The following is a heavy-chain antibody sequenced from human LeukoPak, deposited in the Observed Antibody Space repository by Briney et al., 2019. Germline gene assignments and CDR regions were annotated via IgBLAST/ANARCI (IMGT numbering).Heavy chain of an antibody. CDR2: IYYSGST. D-gene: IGHD2-2*01. CDR3: ARPPYCSSTSCYPFYFDY. V-gene: IGHV4-59*12. J-gene: IGHJ4*02. CDR1: GGSISSYY. Sequence: SETLSLTCTVSGGSISSYYWSWIRQPPGKGLEWIGYIYYSGSTNYNPSLKSRVTISVDTSKNQFSLKLSSVTAADTAVYYCARPPYCSSTSCYPFYFDYWGQGTLVTVSS.